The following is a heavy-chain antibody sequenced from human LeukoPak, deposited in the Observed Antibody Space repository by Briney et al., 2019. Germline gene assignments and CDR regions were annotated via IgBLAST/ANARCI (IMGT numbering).Heavy chain of an antibody. J-gene: IGHJ4*02. Sequence: PSETLSLTCTVSGGSISSYYWSWIRQPPGKGLEWIGYIYYSGSTNYNPSLKSRVTISVDTSKNQFSLKLSSVTAADTAVYYCARRSGGGWGYYFDYWDQGTLVTVSS. D-gene: IGHD7-27*01. CDR1: GGSISSYY. CDR2: IYYSGST. V-gene: IGHV4-59*01. CDR3: ARRSGGGWGYYFDY.